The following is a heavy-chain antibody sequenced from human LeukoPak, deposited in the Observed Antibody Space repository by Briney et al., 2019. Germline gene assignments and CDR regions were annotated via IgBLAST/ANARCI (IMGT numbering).Heavy chain of an antibody. Sequence: PSETLSLTCAVYGGSFSGYYWSWIRQPPGKGLEWIGEINHSGSTNYNPSLKSRVTISVDTSKNQFSLKLSSVTAADTAVYYCARGEVDTAMTPGDYFDYWGQGTLVTVSS. J-gene: IGHJ4*02. D-gene: IGHD5-18*01. V-gene: IGHV4-34*01. CDR3: ARGEVDTAMTPGDYFDY. CDR1: GGSFSGYY. CDR2: INHSGST.